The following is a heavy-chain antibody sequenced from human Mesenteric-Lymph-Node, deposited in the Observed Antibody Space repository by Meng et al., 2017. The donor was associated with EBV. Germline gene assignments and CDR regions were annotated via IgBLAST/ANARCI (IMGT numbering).Heavy chain of an antibody. CDR1: GGSVSSTSYY. CDR3: ARENPARGNWFDP. J-gene: IGHJ5*02. CDR2: VYYSGST. V-gene: IGHV4-61*01. Sequence: QGPLQESGPGLVTPSETLSLTCTVSGGSVSSTSYYWSSIRQPPGKRLEWIGYVYYSGSTHYNPSLKSRVTISVDTSKNQFSLNLYSVPAADTAVYYCARENPARGNWFDPWGQGALVTVSS. D-gene: IGHD3-10*01.